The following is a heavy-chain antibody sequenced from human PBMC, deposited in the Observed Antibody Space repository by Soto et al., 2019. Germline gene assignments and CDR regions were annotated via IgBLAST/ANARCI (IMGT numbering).Heavy chain of an antibody. CDR3: ARVCGGDCQPGMDV. V-gene: IGHV4-31*03. CDR2: IYYSGST. D-gene: IGHD2-21*02. J-gene: IGHJ6*02. CDR1: GGSIRSGGYY. Sequence: QVQLQESGPGLVKPSQTLSLTCTVSGGSIRSGGYYWSGIRQHPGKGLEWIGYIYYSGSTYYNPSPRRRVSLSVDTSKSQFSLKLSSVTAADTAVYSCARVCGGDCQPGMDVCGQGTTVTVSS.